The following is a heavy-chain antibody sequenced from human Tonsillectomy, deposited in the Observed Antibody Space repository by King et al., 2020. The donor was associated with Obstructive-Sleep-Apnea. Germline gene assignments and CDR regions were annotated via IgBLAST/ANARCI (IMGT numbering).Heavy chain of an antibody. Sequence: VQLQQWGAGLLKPSETLSLTCAVYGGSFSDYYWRWIRQPPGKGLEWIGEINHSGSTNYNPSLKSRVTISVDMSKNKFSRKMTSVTAADTAVYYCARGSGAADVNWFDPWGQGTLVTVSS. CDR2: INHSGST. D-gene: IGHD6-13*01. V-gene: IGHV4-34*01. CDR1: GGSFSDYY. J-gene: IGHJ5*02. CDR3: ARGSGAADVNWFDP.